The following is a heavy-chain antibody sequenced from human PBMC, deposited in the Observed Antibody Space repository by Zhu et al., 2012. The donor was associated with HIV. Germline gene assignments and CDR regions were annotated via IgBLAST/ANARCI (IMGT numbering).Heavy chain of an antibody. Sequence: QVQLQESGPGLVKPSETLSLTCAVSGYSISSGYYWGWIRQPPGKGLEWIGSIYHSGSTYYNPSLKSRVTISVDTSKNQFSLKLSSVTAADTAVYYCARHGSSSWYESAFDIWGQGTMVTVSS. D-gene: IGHD6-13*01. CDR1: GYSISSGYY. CDR2: IYHSGST. CDR3: ARHGSSSWYESAFDI. J-gene: IGHJ3*02. V-gene: IGHV4-38-2*01.